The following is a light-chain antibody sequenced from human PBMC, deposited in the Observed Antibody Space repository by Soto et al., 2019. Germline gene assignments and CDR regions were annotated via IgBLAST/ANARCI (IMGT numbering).Light chain of an antibody. CDR2: GAS. Sequence: EMVMTQSPATLSVSPGETATLSCRASQSVSTNLVWYQQKPGQAPRLLIYGASTRATGIPARFSGSGSGTEFTLTISRLQSEDFAVYYCQQSDRGWTFGQGTKVEIK. CDR1: QSVSTN. CDR3: QQSDRGWT. V-gene: IGKV3-15*01. J-gene: IGKJ1*01.